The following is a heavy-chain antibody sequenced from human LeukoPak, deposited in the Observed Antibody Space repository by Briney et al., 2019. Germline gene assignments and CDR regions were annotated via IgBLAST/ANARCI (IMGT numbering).Heavy chain of an antibody. V-gene: IGHV4-59*08. D-gene: IGHD3-10*01. J-gene: IGHJ4*02. CDR2: IYYSGST. CDR3: ARAIIYGSGSYLDY. CDR1: GGSISSYY. Sequence: LETLSLTCTVSGGSISSYYWSWIRQPPGKGLEWIGYIYYSGSTNYNPSLKSRVTISVDTSKNQFSLKLSSVTAADTAVYYCARAIIYGSGSYLDYWGQGTLVTVSS.